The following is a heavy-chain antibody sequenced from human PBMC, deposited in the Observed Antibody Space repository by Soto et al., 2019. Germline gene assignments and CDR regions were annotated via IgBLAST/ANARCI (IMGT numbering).Heavy chain of an antibody. Sequence: GGSLRLSFTTSGFTFGGYSMRWFRPAPGEGVEWVGFIRSKAYGGTTEYAASVKGRFTISRDDSKSIAYLQMNSLKTEDTAVYYCTRDGSLYDFWSGYYHYFDYWGQGTLVTVSS. CDR2: IRSKAYGGTT. D-gene: IGHD3-3*01. V-gene: IGHV3-49*03. CDR1: GFTFGGYS. J-gene: IGHJ4*02. CDR3: TRDGSLYDFWSGYYHYFDY.